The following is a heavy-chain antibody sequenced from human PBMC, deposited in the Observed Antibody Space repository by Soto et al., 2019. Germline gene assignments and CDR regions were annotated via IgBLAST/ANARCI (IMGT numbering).Heavy chain of an antibody. D-gene: IGHD2-15*01. CDR2: TYYRSKWYN. CDR3: ARGAPHCSGGSCNWFDP. V-gene: IGHV6-1*01. J-gene: IGHJ5*02. Sequence: PAQTLSLTCAISGDSVSSNSAAWNWIRQSPSRGLEWLGRTYYRSKWYNDYAVSVKSRITINPDTSKNQFSLQLNSVTPEDTAVYYCARGAPHCSGGSCNWFDPWGQGTLVTVSS. CDR1: GDSVSSNSAA.